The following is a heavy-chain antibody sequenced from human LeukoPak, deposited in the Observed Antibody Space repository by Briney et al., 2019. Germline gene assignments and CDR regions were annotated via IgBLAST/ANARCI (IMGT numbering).Heavy chain of an antibody. D-gene: IGHD1-26*01. CDR3: ARHFLGELPDMDV. Sequence: KTGESLKISCKGSGYRFTSYWISWVRQMPGKGLEWMGRIDPSDSYTKYSPSFQGHVTISGDESISTAYLQWSSLKASDTAMYYCARHFLGELPDMDVWGQGTTVTVSS. CDR1: GYRFTSYW. CDR2: IDPSDSYT. J-gene: IGHJ6*02. V-gene: IGHV5-10-1*01.